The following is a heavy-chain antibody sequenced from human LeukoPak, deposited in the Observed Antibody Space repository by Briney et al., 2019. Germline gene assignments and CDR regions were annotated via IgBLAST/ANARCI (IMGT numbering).Heavy chain of an antibody. V-gene: IGHV1-24*01. D-gene: IGHD1-26*01. J-gene: IGHJ4*02. CDR2: FDPEDGET. CDR1: GYTLTELS. Sequence: ASVKVSCKISGYTLTELSMHWVRQAPGKGLEWMGGFDPEDGETIYAQKFQGRVTMTEDTSTDTAYMELSSLRSEDTAVYYCATPIVGGLYFDYWGQGTLVTVSS. CDR3: ATPIVGGLYFDY.